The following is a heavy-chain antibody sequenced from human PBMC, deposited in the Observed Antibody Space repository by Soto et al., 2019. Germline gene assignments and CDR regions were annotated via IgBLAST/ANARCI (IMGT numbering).Heavy chain of an antibody. V-gene: IGHV1-46*01. Sequence: ASVKVSCRASGHTFTSYYRHWVRQAPGQGLEWMGVSNPSGRTTNYAQNFQGRVTMTWDTATSTVYMEMSSLRSDDTAVYYCARDSINLYPYLDCWGQRTLVAVSS. CDR3: ARDSINLYPYLDC. J-gene: IGHJ4*02. CDR1: GHTFTSYY. CDR2: SNPSGRTT.